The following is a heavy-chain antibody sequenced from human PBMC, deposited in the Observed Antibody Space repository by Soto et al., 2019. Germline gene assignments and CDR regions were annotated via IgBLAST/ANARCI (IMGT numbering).Heavy chain of an antibody. V-gene: IGHV4-30-4*01. CDR3: ARGRYCLTGRCFPNWFDS. Sequence: SETLSLTCSVSGDSISTVDYFWAWIRQPPGQALEYIGYIYKSTTTYYNPSFESRVAISLDTSKSQSSLNVTSVTAADTAVYFCARGRYCLTGRCFPNWFDSWGQGTLVTVSS. J-gene: IGHJ5*01. CDR2: IYKSTTT. D-gene: IGHD2-15*01. CDR1: GDSISTVDYF.